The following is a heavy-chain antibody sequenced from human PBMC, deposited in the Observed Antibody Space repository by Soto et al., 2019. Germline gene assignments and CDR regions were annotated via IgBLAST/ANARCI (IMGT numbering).Heavy chain of an antibody. CDR1: GFTFSSYA. Sequence: GGSLRLSCAASGFTFSSYAMSWVRQAPGKGLEWVSAISGSGGSTYYADSVKGRFTISRDNSKNTLYLQMNSLRAEDTAVYYCARSYYDILTKGTFDIWGQGTMVTVSS. D-gene: IGHD3-9*01. CDR3: ARSYYDILTKGTFDI. J-gene: IGHJ3*02. CDR2: ISGSGGST. V-gene: IGHV3-23*01.